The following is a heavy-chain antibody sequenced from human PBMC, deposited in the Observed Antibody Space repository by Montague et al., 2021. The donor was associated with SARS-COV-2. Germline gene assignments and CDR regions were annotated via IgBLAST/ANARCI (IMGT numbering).Heavy chain of an antibody. V-gene: IGHV4-4*02. Sequence: SETLSLTCAVSGGSISSSNWWSWVRQPPGKGLEWIGEIYHSGSTNYNPSLKSRVTISVDKSKNQFSLKLSSATAADTAVYYCARGGVGLWFGRALDYWGQGTLVTVSS. CDR1: GGSISSSNW. D-gene: IGHD3-10*01. CDR2: IYHSGST. CDR3: ARGGVGLWFGRALDY. J-gene: IGHJ4*02.